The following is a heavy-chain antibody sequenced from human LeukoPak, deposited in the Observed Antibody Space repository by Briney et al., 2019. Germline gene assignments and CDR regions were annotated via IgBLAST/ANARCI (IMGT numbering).Heavy chain of an antibody. J-gene: IGHJ6*03. V-gene: IGHV1-18*01. D-gene: IGHD6-13*01. CDR3: ARVGYSSSWYGYYHYYMDV. Sequence: ASVKVSCKASGYTFTSYGISWVRQAPGQGLEWMGWISAYNGNTNYAQKLQGRVTMTTDTSTSTAYMELRSLRSDDTAVYYCARVGYSSSWYGYYHYYMDVWGKGTTVTVSS. CDR1: GYTFTSYG. CDR2: ISAYNGNT.